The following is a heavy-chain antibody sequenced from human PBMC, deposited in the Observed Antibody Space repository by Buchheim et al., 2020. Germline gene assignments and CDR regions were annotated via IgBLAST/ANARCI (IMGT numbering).Heavy chain of an antibody. V-gene: IGHV3-30*18. CDR3: AKGRVYSYGIIAARLPYFDY. J-gene: IGHJ4*02. CDR1: GFTFSSYG. D-gene: IGHD5-18*01. CDR2: ISYDGSNK. Sequence: QVQLVESGGGVVQPGRSLRLSCAASGFTFSSYGMHWVRQAPGKGLEWVAVISYDGSNKYYADSVKGRFTISRDNSKNTLYLQMNRLRAEDTAVYYCAKGRVYSYGIIAARLPYFDYWGQGTL.